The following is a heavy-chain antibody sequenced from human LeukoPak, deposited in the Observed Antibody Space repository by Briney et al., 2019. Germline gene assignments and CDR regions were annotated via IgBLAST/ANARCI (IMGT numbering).Heavy chain of an antibody. CDR2: ISGSGGSR. J-gene: IGHJ4*02. CDR1: GFTFSSYA. V-gene: IGHV3-23*01. CDR3: AKDRNDYGDYNDY. Sequence: GGSLRLSCAASGFTFSSYAMSWVRQAPGKGLEWVSAISGSGGSRYYADSVKGRFTISRDNSKNTLYLQMNSLRAEDTAVYYCAKDRNDYGDYNDYWGQGTLVTVSS. D-gene: IGHD4-17*01.